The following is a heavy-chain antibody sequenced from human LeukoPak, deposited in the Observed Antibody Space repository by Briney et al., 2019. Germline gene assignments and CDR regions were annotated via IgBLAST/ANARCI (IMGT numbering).Heavy chain of an antibody. D-gene: IGHD2-15*01. CDR3: ARRLYCSGGSCPIPYYYYYMDV. CDR2: IYYSGST. V-gene: IGHV4-59*01. CDR1: GGSISSYY. J-gene: IGHJ6*03. Sequence: PSETLSLTCTVSGGSISSYYWSWIRQPPGKGLEWIGYIYYSGSTNYNPSLKSRVTISVDTSKNQFSQKLSSVAAADTAVYYCARRLYCSGGSCPIPYYYYYMDVWGKGTTVTVSS.